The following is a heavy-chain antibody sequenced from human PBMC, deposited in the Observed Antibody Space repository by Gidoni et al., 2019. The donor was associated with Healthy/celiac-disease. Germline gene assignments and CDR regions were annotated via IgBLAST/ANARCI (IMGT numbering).Heavy chain of an antibody. Sequence: EVQLLESGGGLVKPGGSLRLSCAAPGFTFSSYSMNWVRQAPGKGLEWVSSISSSSSYIYYADSVKGRFTISRDNAKNSLYLQMNSLRAEDTAVYYCARDLSGSYYGWYFDLWGRGTLVTVSS. V-gene: IGHV3-21*01. D-gene: IGHD1-26*01. CDR2: ISSSSSYI. CDR1: GFTFSSYS. J-gene: IGHJ2*01. CDR3: ARDLSGSYYGWYFDL.